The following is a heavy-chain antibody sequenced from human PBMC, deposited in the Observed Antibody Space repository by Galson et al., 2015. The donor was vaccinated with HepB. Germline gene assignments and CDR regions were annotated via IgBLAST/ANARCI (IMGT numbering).Heavy chain of an antibody. CDR1: DFNININH. V-gene: IGHV3-53*05. D-gene: IGHD4-17*01. J-gene: IGHJ6*02. CDR2: IYGDDNT. CDR3: ARDQGDDYVNYYYYHGMDV. Sequence: SLRLSCAASDFNININHMSWVRQAPGKGLEWVAVIYGDDNTKYADSVKGRFTISRAKSKNTLYLQMYSLGPEDTAVYFCARDQGDDYVNYYYYHGMDVWGQGTTVTVSS.